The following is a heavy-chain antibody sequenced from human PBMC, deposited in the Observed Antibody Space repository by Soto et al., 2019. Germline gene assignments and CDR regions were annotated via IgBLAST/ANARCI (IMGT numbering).Heavy chain of an antibody. J-gene: IGHJ4*02. CDR3: AKDTGYSGFDTFDL. Sequence: EVQLLESGGDLVQPGGSLRLSCAASGITFSDYAMSWIRQAPGQGLEWVSAISGSGGTTYYADSVKGRFTISRDNSKSTLYLQMNSLRADDTAVYYCAKDTGYSGFDTFDLWGQGTLVTVSS. D-gene: IGHD5-12*01. CDR2: ISGSGGTT. V-gene: IGHV3-23*01. CDR1: GITFSDYA.